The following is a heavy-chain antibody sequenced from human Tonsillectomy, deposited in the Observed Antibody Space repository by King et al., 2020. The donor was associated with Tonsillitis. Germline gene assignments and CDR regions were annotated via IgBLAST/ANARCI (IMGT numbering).Heavy chain of an antibody. CDR2: INWNGNDI. Sequence: VQLVESGGGLIQPGRSLRLSCAASGFTFDDYAMHWVRQAPGKGLEWVSGINWNGNDIGYADSVKGRFTISRDNAKNSLYLQMNSLRAEDTAFYYCAKDWAATQYYFDYWGQGTLVTVSS. CDR3: AKDWAATQYYFDY. V-gene: IGHV3-9*01. D-gene: IGHD6-25*01. J-gene: IGHJ4*02. CDR1: GFTFDDYA.